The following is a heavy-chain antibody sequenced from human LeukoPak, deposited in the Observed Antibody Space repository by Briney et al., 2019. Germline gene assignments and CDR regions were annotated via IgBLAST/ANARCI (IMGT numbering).Heavy chain of an antibody. V-gene: IGHV4-61*01. Sequence: SETLSLTCTVSGGSVSSGSYYWSWIRQPPGKGLEWIGYIYYSGSSNYNPSLKSRVTISVDTSKNQFSLKLSSVTAADTAVYYCARFRDSSGPPGFDYWGQGTLVTVSS. D-gene: IGHD3-22*01. CDR2: IYYSGSS. CDR1: GGSVSSGSYY. CDR3: ARFRDSSGPPGFDY. J-gene: IGHJ4*02.